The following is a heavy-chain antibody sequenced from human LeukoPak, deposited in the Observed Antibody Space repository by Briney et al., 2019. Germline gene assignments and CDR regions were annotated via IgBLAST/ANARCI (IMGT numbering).Heavy chain of an antibody. D-gene: IGHD4-17*01. V-gene: IGHV3-11*01. CDR2: ISSSGSTI. Sequence: GGLRLSCGAPGITFRDYYQSWVRPAPGEGVGGVSYISSSGSTIYYADSVKGRFTISRDNAKNSLYLQMNSLRAEDTAVYYCAGTYDYGIDYWGQGTLVTISS. CDR3: AGTYDYGIDY. CDR1: GITFRDYY. J-gene: IGHJ4*02.